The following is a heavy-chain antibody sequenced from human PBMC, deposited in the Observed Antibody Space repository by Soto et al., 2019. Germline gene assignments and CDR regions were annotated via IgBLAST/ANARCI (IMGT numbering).Heavy chain of an antibody. CDR3: VKEVGYSSGYDYFDY. CDR2: ISYDGSNK. J-gene: IGHJ4*02. V-gene: IGHV3-30-3*01. D-gene: IGHD6-19*01. Sequence: PGGSLRLSCAASGFTFSSYAMHWVRQAPGKGLEWVAVISYDGSNKYYADSVKGRFTISRDNSKNTLYLQMNSLRAEDTAVYYCVKEVGYSSGYDYFDYWGQGTLVTVSS. CDR1: GFTFSSYA.